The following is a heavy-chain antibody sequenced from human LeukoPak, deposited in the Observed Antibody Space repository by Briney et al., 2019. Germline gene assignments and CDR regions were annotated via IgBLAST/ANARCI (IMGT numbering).Heavy chain of an antibody. D-gene: IGHD6-6*01. CDR1: GGSISSYY. CDR3: ARGLGEAARGYYYYYMDV. Sequence: SETLSLTCTVSGGSISSYYWSWIRQPPGKGLEWIGEINHSGSTNYNPSLKSRVTISVDTSKNQFSLKLSSVTAADTAVYYCARGLGEAARGYYYYYMDVWGKGTTVTVSS. CDR2: INHSGST. V-gene: IGHV4-34*01. J-gene: IGHJ6*03.